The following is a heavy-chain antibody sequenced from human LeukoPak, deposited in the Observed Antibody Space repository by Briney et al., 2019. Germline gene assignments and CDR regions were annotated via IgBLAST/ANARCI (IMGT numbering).Heavy chain of an antibody. Sequence: GESLKISCKGSGYSFISYWIGWVRQMPGKGLEWMGIIYPGDSDTRYSPSFQGQVTISADKSISTAYLQWSSLKASDTAMYYCARHRAVAELHDAFDIWGQGTMVTVSS. CDR1: GYSFISYW. V-gene: IGHV5-51*01. CDR2: IYPGDSDT. J-gene: IGHJ3*02. D-gene: IGHD6-19*01. CDR3: ARHRAVAELHDAFDI.